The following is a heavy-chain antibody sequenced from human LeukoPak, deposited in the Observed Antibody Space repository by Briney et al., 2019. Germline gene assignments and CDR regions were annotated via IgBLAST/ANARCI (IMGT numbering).Heavy chain of an antibody. V-gene: IGHV3-23*01. CDR3: AKGQWRYFEY. CDR2: ISNSGGST. D-gene: IGHD6-19*01. CDR1: GFTFTSYA. J-gene: IGHJ4*02. Sequence: HPGGSPRLSCAASGFTFTSYAMTWVRQAPGKGLEWVSTISNSGGSTYYADSVKGRFTISRDNSKNTLYLQMNSLRAEDTAVYYCAKGQWRYFEYWGQGTQVTVSS.